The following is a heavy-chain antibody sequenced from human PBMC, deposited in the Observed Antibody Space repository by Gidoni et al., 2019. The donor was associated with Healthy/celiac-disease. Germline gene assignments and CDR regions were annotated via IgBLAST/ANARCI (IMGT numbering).Heavy chain of an antibody. CDR2: IYYSGST. CDR3: ARDRYGDNWFDP. V-gene: IGHV4-31*03. D-gene: IGHD4-17*01. Sequence: QVQLQESGPGLVKPSQTLSLTCPVSGGSLSSGGYYWSWIRQHPGKGLEWIGYIYYSGSTYYNPSLKSRVTISVDTSKNQFSLKLSSVTAADTAVYYCARDRYGDNWFDPWGQGTLVTVSS. CDR1: GGSLSSGGYY. J-gene: IGHJ5*02.